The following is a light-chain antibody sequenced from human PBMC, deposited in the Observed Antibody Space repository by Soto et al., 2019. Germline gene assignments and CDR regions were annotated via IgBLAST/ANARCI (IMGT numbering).Light chain of an antibody. J-gene: IGKJ1*01. CDR3: QQYGSSPPEGT. V-gene: IGKV3-20*01. Sequence: IVLAQSPGTLSLSPGERATLSCRASQSVSSSYLAWYQQKPGQAPRLLIYGASSRATGIPDRFSGSGSGTDFTLTISRLEPEDFAVYYCQQYGSSPPEGTFGQGTKVDIK. CDR1: QSVSSSY. CDR2: GAS.